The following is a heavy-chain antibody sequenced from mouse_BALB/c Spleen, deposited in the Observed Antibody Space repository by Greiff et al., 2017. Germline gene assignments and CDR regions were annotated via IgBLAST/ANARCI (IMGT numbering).Heavy chain of an antibody. D-gene: IGHD2-4*01. V-gene: IGHV3-2*02. Sequence: EVQLQESGPGLVKPSQSLSLTCTVTGYSITSDYAWNWIRQFPGNKLEWMGYISYSGSTSYNPSLKSRISITRDTSKNQFFLQLNSVTTEDTATYYCARNDYDAFDYWGQGTTLTVSS. CDR2: ISYSGST. CDR3: ARNDYDAFDY. CDR1: GYSITSDYA. J-gene: IGHJ2*01.